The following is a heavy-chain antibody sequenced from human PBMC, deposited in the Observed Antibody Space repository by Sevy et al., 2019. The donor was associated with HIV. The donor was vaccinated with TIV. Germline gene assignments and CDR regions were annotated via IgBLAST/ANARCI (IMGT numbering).Heavy chain of an antibody. Sequence: GGSLRLSCVASGFTFSSYGMNWVRQAPGKGPEWVAFLRYDGSNKYYADFVRGRFTISINNSKNTLYLQMNSLRAEDTAWYYCAKLSAMIATVDYFYYYGMDVWGQGTTVTVSS. CDR2: LRYDGSNK. V-gene: IGHV3-30*02. CDR1: GFTFSSYG. D-gene: IGHD2-21*01. J-gene: IGHJ6*02. CDR3: AKLSAMIATVDYFYYYGMDV.